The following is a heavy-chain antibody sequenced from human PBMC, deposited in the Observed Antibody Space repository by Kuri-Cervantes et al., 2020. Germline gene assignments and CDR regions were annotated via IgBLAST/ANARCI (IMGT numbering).Heavy chain of an antibody. CDR2: INPSGGST. CDR3: ARVYRTASSSWYHFDY. CDR1: GYTFTSYY. D-gene: IGHD6-13*01. Sequence: ASVKVSCKASGYTFTSYYMHWVRQAPGQGLEWMGIINPSGGSTSYAQKFQGRVTMTRDTSITTAYMELSVLESDDTAVYYCARVYRTASSSWYHFDYWGQGTLVTVSS. V-gene: IGHV1-46*01. J-gene: IGHJ4*02.